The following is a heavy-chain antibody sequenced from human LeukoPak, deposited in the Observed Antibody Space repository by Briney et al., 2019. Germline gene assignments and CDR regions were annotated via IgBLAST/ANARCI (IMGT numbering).Heavy chain of an antibody. CDR1: EFTFSRYW. D-gene: IGHD6-6*01. V-gene: IGHV3-7*03. CDR2: IKQGGSTK. J-gene: IGHJ4*02. Sequence: PGGSLRLSCAASEFTFSRYWMSWVRQAPGKGLEWVANIKQGGSTKYYLDSVKGRLTVSRDNAKNSVFLQINSLRAEDTAIYYCARIGYSSSSFDYWGQGTLVTVSS. CDR3: ARIGYSSSSFDY.